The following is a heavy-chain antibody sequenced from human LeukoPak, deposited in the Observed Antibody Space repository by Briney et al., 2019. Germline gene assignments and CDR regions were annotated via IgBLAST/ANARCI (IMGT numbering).Heavy chain of an antibody. CDR2: ISSNGGST. J-gene: IGHJ3*01. D-gene: IGHD6-13*01. V-gene: IGHV3-64*01. CDR3: AKDRSSSSWFDGYDF. Sequence: GGSLRLSCAASGFTFSSYAMHWVRQAPGKGLEYVSAISSNGGSTYYANSVKGRFTISRDNSKNTLFLQMNSLRAEDTAVYYCAKDRSSSSWFDGYDFWGQGTMVTVSS. CDR1: GFTFSSYA.